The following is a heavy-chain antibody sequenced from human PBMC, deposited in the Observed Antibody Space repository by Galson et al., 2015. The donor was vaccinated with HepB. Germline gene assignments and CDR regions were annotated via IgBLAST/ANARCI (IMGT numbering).Heavy chain of an antibody. D-gene: IGHD3-10*01. CDR1: GGSFSGHY. Sequence: LSLTCAVYGGSFSGHYWGWIRQPPGRGLEWIGEINHSGDTIYNPSLESRVTISVDKSKKQFSLKLTSVTAADTAVYYCARGAFTVVRGEIAPIHLDYWGQGSLVTVSS. J-gene: IGHJ4*02. CDR3: ARGAFTVVRGEIAPIHLDY. CDR2: INHSGDT. V-gene: IGHV4-34*01.